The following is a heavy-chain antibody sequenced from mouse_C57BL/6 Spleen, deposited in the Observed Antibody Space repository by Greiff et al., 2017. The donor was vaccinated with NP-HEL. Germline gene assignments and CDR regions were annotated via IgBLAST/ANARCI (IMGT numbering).Heavy chain of an antibody. CDR3: ARYYYGGAMDY. CDR1: GFTFSDYY. Sequence: EVKLVESEGGLVQPGSSMKLSCTASGFTFSDYYMAWVRQVPEKGLEWVANINYDGSSTYYLDSLKSRFIISRDNAKNILYLQMSSLKSEDTATYYCARYYYGGAMDYWGQGTSVTVSS. V-gene: IGHV5-16*01. J-gene: IGHJ4*01. D-gene: IGHD1-1*01. CDR2: INYDGSST.